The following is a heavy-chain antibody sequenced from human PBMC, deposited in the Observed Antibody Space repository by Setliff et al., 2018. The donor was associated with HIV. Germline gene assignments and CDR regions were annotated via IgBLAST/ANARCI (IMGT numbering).Heavy chain of an antibody. Sequence: KAGGSLTLSCAASGFTLSDYYMGWIRQAPGKGLEWLGRIKKSSDGGKTDSATPVKCRFTISRDDSKNTLYLQMNSLKTDDTGVYFCATDNGPSYSMDTWGQGTTVTVSS. CDR1: GFTLSDYY. J-gene: IGHJ6*02. V-gene: IGHV3-15*01. CDR2: IKKSSDGGKT. D-gene: IGHD2-21*01. CDR3: ATDNGPSYSMDT.